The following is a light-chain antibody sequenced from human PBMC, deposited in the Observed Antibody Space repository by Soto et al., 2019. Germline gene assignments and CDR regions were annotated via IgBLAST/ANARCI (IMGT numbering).Light chain of an antibody. CDR1: SSDVGGYNY. J-gene: IGLJ1*01. Sequence: QSALTQPASVSGSPGQSITISCTGTSSDVGGYNYVSWYQQHPGKAPKVMIYEVSNRPSGVSNRFSGSKSGNTASLTISGLQAEDEADYYCSPYTSSSTYVFSTYVFGTGTTLTVL. CDR3: SPYTSSSTYVFSTYV. CDR2: EVS. V-gene: IGLV2-14*01.